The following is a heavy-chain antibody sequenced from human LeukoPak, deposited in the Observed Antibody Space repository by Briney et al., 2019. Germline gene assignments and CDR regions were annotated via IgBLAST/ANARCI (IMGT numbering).Heavy chain of an antibody. J-gene: IGHJ4*02. V-gene: IGHV3-23*01. CDR2: ITGSGGST. Sequence: GGSLRLPCAASGFTFGIYAMTWVRQAPGKGLQWVSAITGSGGSTYYADSVKGRFTISRDNSQNTLYLRMNGLRAEDTAVYYCATLPRGPTGYVGYGGEDYWGQGTLVTVSS. D-gene: IGHD5-12*01. CDR3: ATLPRGPTGYVGYGGEDY. CDR1: GFTFGIYA.